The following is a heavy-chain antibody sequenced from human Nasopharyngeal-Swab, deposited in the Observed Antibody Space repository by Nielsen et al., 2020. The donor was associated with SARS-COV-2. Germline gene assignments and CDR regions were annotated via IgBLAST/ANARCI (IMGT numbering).Heavy chain of an antibody. CDR1: GGSFSGYY. J-gene: IGHJ6*02. CDR2: INHRGST. V-gene: IGHV4-34*01. D-gene: IGHD6-19*01. Sequence: SETLSLTCAVYGGSFSGYYWSWIRQPPGKGLEWIGEINHRGSTNYNPSLKSRVTISVDTSKNQFSLKLSSVTAADTAVYYCARGNIAVADYYGMDVWGQGTTVTVSS. CDR3: ARGNIAVADYYGMDV.